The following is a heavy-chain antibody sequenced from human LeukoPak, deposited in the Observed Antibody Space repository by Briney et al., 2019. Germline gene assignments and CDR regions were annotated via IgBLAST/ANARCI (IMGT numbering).Heavy chain of an antibody. J-gene: IGHJ4*02. Sequence: SETLSLTCTVSDGSISSYYWSWIRQPPGKGLEWIGYIYYSGSTNYNPSLKSRVTISVDTSKSQFSLKLSSVTAADTAVYYCAGNSGWLPNRVDYWGQGTLVTVSS. CDR2: IYYSGST. CDR1: DGSISSYY. V-gene: IGHV4-59*01. D-gene: IGHD6-19*01. CDR3: AGNSGWLPNRVDY.